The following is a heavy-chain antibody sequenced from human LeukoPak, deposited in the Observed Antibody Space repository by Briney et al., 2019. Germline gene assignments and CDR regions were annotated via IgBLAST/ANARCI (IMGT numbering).Heavy chain of an antibody. V-gene: IGHV3-33*01. CDR1: GFTFSIYA. CDR3: ARDLNCYDNGGYPGY. J-gene: IGHJ4*02. D-gene: IGHD3-22*01. Sequence: GGSLRLSCAASGFTFSIYAMHWVRQAPGKGLEWVALIWYDGSNKNYTDSVKGRFTISRDNSKNTLYLQMDSLRAEDTAVYYCARDLNCYDNGGYPGYWGQGTLVTVSS. CDR2: IWYDGSNK.